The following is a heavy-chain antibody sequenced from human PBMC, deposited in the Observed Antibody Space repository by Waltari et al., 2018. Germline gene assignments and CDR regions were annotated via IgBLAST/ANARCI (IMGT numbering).Heavy chain of an antibody. V-gene: IGHV3-23*01. CDR2: IGAVTST. CDR3: ARVHSLGQYDTSGAESNFDH. J-gene: IGHJ4*02. D-gene: IGHD3-22*01. CDR1: GFSFRSFG. Sequence: EVQLLESGGGLVQPGGSLRLSCAASGFSFRSFGMSWVRQARGKGLEWVSAIGAVTSTYYADSVKGRFTISRDNSKNTLFLQMNSLRAEDTAIYYCARVHSLGQYDTSGAESNFDHWGQGALVTVSS.